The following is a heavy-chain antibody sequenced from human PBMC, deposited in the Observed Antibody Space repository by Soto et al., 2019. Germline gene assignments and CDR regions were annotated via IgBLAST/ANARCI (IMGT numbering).Heavy chain of an antibody. Sequence: QVQLVQSGAEVKKPGASVKVSCKASGYTFTSYGISWVRQAPGQGLEWMGWISAYNGNTNYAQKLQGRVTMTTDTSTSTAYMELRNLRSDDTAVYYCARDVRRYCSGGSCYAGWFDPWGQGTLVTVSS. V-gene: IGHV1-18*01. D-gene: IGHD2-15*01. CDR2: ISAYNGNT. J-gene: IGHJ5*02. CDR3: ARDVRRYCSGGSCYAGWFDP. CDR1: GYTFTSYG.